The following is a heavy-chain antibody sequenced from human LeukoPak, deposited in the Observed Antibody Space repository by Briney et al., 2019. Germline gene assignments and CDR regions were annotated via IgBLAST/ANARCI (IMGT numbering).Heavy chain of an antibody. Sequence: SETLSLTCAVYGGSFSGYYWSWIRQPPGKGLEWIGEINHSGSTYYNPSLKSRVTISVDTSKNQFSLKLSSVTAADTAVYYCAREYVYFSRPGGAFDIWGQGTMVTVSS. CDR3: AREYVYFSRPGGAFDI. V-gene: IGHV4-34*09. CDR2: INHSGST. J-gene: IGHJ3*02. CDR1: GGSFSGYY. D-gene: IGHD3-16*01.